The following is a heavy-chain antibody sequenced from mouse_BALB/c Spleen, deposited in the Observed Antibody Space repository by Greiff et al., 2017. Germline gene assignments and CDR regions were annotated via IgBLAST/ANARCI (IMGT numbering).Heavy chain of an antibody. D-gene: IGHD2-1*01. CDR3: ARGGNYEGYYAMDY. CDR2: ISDGGSYT. Sequence: EVKVEESGGGLVKPGGSLKLSCAASGFTFSDYYMYWVRQTPEKRLEWVATISDGGSYTYYPDSVKGRFTISRDNAKNNLYLQMSSLKSEDTAMYYCARGGNYEGYYAMDYWGQGTSVTVSS. CDR1: GFTFSDYY. V-gene: IGHV5-4*02. J-gene: IGHJ4*01.